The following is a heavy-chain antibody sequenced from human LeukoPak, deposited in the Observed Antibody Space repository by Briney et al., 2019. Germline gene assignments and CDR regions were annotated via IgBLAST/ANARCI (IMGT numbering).Heavy chain of an antibody. D-gene: IGHD1-1*01. V-gene: IGHV4-34*01. CDR1: GGSLSGYY. Sequence: SETLCLTCAVSGGSLSGYYWSWIRQSPGKGLEWIGEVNHRGSAHYNPSLKSRVTISLDTSKNQFSLTMNFVTAADTSMYFCARGNSGGAFGDFYYFMDVWGKGTTVSVSS. J-gene: IGHJ6*03. CDR3: ARGNSGGAFGDFYYFMDV. CDR2: VNHRGSA.